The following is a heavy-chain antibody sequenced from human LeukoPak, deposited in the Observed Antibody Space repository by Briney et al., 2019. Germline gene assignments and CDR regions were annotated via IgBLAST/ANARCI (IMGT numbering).Heavy chain of an antibody. V-gene: IGHV4-59*01. Sequence: SQTLSLTCTVSGGSISSYYWSWLRQRPGKGLEWWGYIYYSGSTNDNPSLKSRVTTSVATSKTQSSLKLSSVTAADTAVYYCARGRGYPQADAFEIWGQGKMVTVSS. J-gene: IGHJ3*02. CDR1: GGSISSYY. CDR2: IYYSGST. D-gene: IGHD6-13*01. CDR3: ARGRGYPQADAFEI.